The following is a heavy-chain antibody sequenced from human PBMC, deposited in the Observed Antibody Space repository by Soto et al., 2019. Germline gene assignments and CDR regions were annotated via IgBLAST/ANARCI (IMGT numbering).Heavy chain of an antibody. D-gene: IGHD3-9*01. CDR2: ISYDGSNK. CDR1: GFTFSSYG. Sequence: GGSLRLSCAASGFTFSSYGMHWVRQAPGKGLEWVAVISYDGSNKYYADSVKGRFTISRDNSKNTLYLQMNSLRAEDTAVYYCAKDKPPDIGGMDVWGQGTTVTVSS. CDR3: AKDKPPDIGGMDV. J-gene: IGHJ6*02. V-gene: IGHV3-30*18.